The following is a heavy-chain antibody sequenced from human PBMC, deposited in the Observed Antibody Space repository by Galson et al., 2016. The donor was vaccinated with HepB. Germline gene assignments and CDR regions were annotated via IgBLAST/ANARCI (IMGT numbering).Heavy chain of an antibody. CDR3: AKDREGSISWGLGT. Sequence: SLRLSCAASGFTFSNYAMNWVRQAPGKGLQWVSTISDSGSSTYYADSVQGRFTISRDNSKNPLYLQMNSLRAEDTAVYYCAKDREGSISWGLGTWGQGALVTVSS. D-gene: IGHD3-10*01. CDR2: ISDSGSST. CDR1: GFTFSNYA. J-gene: IGHJ5*02. V-gene: IGHV3-23*01.